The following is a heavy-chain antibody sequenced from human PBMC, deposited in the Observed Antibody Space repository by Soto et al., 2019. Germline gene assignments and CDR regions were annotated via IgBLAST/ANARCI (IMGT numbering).Heavy chain of an antibody. V-gene: IGHV4-4*07. Sequence: SETLSLTCTVSSGSINSFYWAWMRQPAGKGLEWIGRIHSSGTTNYNPSLSSRVTMSVDPSKNQFSLRLTSVTAADTAVYFCARDRIIGTSYSDYWGQGILVTVSS. CDR1: SGSINSFY. CDR3: ARDRIIGTSYSDY. CDR2: IHSSGTT. D-gene: IGHD1-7*01. J-gene: IGHJ4*02.